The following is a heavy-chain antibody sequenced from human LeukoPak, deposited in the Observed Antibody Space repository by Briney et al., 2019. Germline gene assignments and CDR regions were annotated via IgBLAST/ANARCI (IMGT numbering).Heavy chain of an antibody. CDR3: ARGLSSGRLDY. CDR2: TYYRSNWYN. CDR1: GDSVSSDSAT. J-gene: IGHJ4*02. D-gene: IGHD3-22*01. Sequence: SQTLSLTCAISGDSVSSDSATWSWIRQSPSRGLEWLGRTYYRSNWYNDYAVSVKSRITFNPETSKNQFSLQLNSVTPEDTAVYYCARGLSSGRLDYWGQGALVTVSS. V-gene: IGHV6-1*01.